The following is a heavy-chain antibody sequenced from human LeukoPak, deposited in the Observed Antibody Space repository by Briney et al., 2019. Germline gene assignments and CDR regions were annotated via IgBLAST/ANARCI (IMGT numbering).Heavy chain of an antibody. V-gene: IGHV3-30-3*01. CDR2: ISDDGSNE. Sequence: HPGRSLRLSCAASRFTFSSYAMHWVRQAPGKGLEWVAIISDDGSNEYYADSVKGRFTISRDNSKNTLYLQMNSLRAEDTAVYYCATPKGGSGSHRAPLEYWGQGTLVTVST. CDR1: RFTFSSYA. D-gene: IGHD3-10*01. CDR3: ATPKGGSGSHRAPLEY. J-gene: IGHJ4*02.